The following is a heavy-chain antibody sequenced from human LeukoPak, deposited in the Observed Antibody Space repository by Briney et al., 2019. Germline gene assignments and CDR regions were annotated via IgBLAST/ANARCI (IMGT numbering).Heavy chain of an antibody. CDR2: ITSVSSIL. Sequence: PGGSLRLSCAASGFTFSSYTMNWVRQAPGKGLEWVSYITSVSSILSYADSVKGRFTISRDNAKNSLYLQMNSLRDEDTAVYYCARDPDWTFDIWGQGTMVTVSS. J-gene: IGHJ3*02. V-gene: IGHV3-48*02. CDR1: GFTFSSYT. CDR3: ARDPDWTFDI. D-gene: IGHD1-14*01.